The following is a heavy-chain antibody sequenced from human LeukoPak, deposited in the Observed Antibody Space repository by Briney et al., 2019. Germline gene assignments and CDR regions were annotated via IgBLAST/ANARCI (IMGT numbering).Heavy chain of an antibody. D-gene: IGHD3-16*01. J-gene: IGHJ3*01. CDR2: IGDAGT. CDR1: GFTFNDFA. CDR3: AKNLGPFDV. Sequence: GGSLRLSCAASGFTFNDFAMTWVRQAPGKGLEWVTSIGDAGTYYADSVKGRFTISRDNSKNMLYLQLNSLRAGDTAMYYCAKNLGPFDVRGQGTMVTVSS. V-gene: IGHV3-23*01.